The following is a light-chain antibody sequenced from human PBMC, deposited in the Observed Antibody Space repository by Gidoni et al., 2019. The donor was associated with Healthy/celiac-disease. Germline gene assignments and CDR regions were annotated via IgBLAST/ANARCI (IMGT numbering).Light chain of an antibody. J-gene: IGLJ2*01. CDR3: VLYMGSGIWI. V-gene: IGLV8-61*01. CDR1: SGSVSTSFY. Sequence: QTVVTQEQSFSVSPGGTVTLTCGLSSGSVSTSFYPSWSQQTPGQAPRTLIYSTNTRCSGVPDRFSGSILGNKAALTITGAQADDESDYYCVLYMGSGIWIFGGGTKLTVL. CDR2: STN.